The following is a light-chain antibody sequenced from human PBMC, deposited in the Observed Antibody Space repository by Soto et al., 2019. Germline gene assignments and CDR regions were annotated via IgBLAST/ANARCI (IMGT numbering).Light chain of an antibody. CDR2: EVS. Sequence: QSALTQPPSASGSPGQSVTISCTGTSSDVGGYNFVSWYQHHPGKVPKLIIYEVSEWPSGVPDRFSGSKSGNTASLTVTGLQAEDEADYYCASYAGSSNFVFGTGTKLTVL. J-gene: IGLJ1*01. CDR3: ASYAGSSNFV. CDR1: SSDVGGYNF. V-gene: IGLV2-8*01.